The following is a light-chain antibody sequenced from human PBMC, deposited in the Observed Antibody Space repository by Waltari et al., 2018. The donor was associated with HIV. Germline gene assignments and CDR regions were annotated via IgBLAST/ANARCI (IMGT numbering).Light chain of an antibody. CDR1: SSDFGSYNL. Sequence: QSALTQPASVSGSPGKSMTNPCTGTSSDFGSYNLVTWYQQHTGKAPKLMINEVSKRPSGVSNRFSGSKPGNTPSLTISGLQAEDGADYYCCSYAGTSTVVFGGGTKLTVL. J-gene: IGLJ2*01. CDR2: EVS. V-gene: IGLV2-23*02. CDR3: CSYAGTSTVV.